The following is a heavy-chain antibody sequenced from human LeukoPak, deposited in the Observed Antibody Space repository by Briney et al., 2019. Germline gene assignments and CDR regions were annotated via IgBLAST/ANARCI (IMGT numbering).Heavy chain of an antibody. CDR2: IYYSGST. J-gene: IGHJ3*02. CDR1: GGSISSGDYY. Sequence: PSETLSLTCTVSGGSISSGDYYWSWIRQPPGKGLEWIGYIYYSGSTYYNPSLKSRVTISVDTSKNQFSLKLSPVTAADTAVYYCARDHSDFWSGYYTDHRAFDIWGQGTMVTVSS. CDR3: ARDHSDFWSGYYTDHRAFDI. V-gene: IGHV4-30-4*08. D-gene: IGHD3-3*01.